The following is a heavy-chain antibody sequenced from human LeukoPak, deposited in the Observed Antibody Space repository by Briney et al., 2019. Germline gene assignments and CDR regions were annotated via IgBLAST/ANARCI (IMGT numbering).Heavy chain of an antibody. Sequence: PSETLSLTCTVSGGSISSGGYYWSWIRQHPGKGLEWIGYIYYSGSTYYNPSLKSRVAMSVDTSKNQFFLKLSSVTAADTAVYYCARVKGYCGSTSCSPWDYWGQGTLVTGSS. CDR3: ARVKGYCGSTSCSPWDY. J-gene: IGHJ4*02. CDR1: GGSISSGGYY. V-gene: IGHV4-31*03. D-gene: IGHD2-2*01. CDR2: IYYSGST.